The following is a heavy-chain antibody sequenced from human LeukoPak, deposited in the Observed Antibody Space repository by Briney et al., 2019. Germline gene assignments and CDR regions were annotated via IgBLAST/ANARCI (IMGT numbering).Heavy chain of an antibody. Sequence: GSLRLSCAASGFTFRNYYMTWIRQAPGKGLEWVSYISASGDTIYYGDSVRGRFTISRDNAKNSLYLDMNTLKAEDTAVYYCAGDPSWEILSYFDYWGQGTLVTVSS. CDR3: AGDPSWEILSYFDY. J-gene: IGHJ4*02. CDR2: ISASGDTI. CDR1: GFTFRNYY. V-gene: IGHV3-11*04. D-gene: IGHD1-26*01.